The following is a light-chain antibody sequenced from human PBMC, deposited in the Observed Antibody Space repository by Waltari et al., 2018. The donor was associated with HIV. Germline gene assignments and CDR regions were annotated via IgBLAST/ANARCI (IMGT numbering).Light chain of an antibody. V-gene: IGLV2-23*02. Sequence: QSALTQPASVSGSPGQSITISCTATSSDVGHYNYISCHQPHPGKVPKLMLYDVSKRPSGVSNRLSGSKSGNTASLTISGLQAEDEADYYCCSYAGTNTYVFGSGTKVTVL. J-gene: IGLJ1*01. CDR1: SSDVGHYNY. CDR3: CSYAGTNTYV. CDR2: DVS.